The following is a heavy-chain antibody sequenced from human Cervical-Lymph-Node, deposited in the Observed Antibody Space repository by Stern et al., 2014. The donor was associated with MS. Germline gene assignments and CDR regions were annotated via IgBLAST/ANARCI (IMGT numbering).Heavy chain of an antibody. Sequence: QITLKESGPVLVKPTETLTLTCTVSGFSLSNARMGVSWIRQPPGKALEWLAPLFSNDEKSYSTSLKSRLTISKDTSKSQVVLTMTNMDPVDTATYYCARIEPPRFYDSSGYYYAYWGQGTLVTVSS. V-gene: IGHV2-26*01. CDR2: LFSNDEK. D-gene: IGHD3-22*01. CDR1: GFSLSNARMG. CDR3: ARIEPPRFYDSSGYYYAY. J-gene: IGHJ4*02.